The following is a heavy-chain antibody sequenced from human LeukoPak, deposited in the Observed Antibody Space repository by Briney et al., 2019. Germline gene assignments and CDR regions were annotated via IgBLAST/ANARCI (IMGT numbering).Heavy chain of an antibody. CDR3: AKRPTDMASFDY. Sequence: GGSLRLSCAASGFTFSSYAMSWVRQAPGKGLEWVSTVTSSGGSTYYSDSVKGRFTISRDNSKNTLYLQMNSLRVEDTVVYYCAKRPTDMASFDYWGQGTLVTISS. V-gene: IGHV3-23*01. CDR1: GFTFSSYA. CDR2: VTSSGGST. D-gene: IGHD1-1*01. J-gene: IGHJ4*02.